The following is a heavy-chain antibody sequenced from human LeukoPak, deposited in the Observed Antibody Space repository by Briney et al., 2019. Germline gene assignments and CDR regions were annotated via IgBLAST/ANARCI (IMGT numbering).Heavy chain of an antibody. V-gene: IGHV3-23*01. CDR2: ISRSGGST. CDR1: GFTFSSYA. J-gene: IGHJ4*02. Sequence: GGSLRLSCAASGFTFSSYAMSWVRQAPGKGLEWVSAISRSGGSTYYADSVKGRFTISRDNSENTLYLQMNSLRAEDTAVYYCAKGIAVAGTFDYWGQGTLVTVSS. CDR3: AKGIAVAGTFDY. D-gene: IGHD6-19*01.